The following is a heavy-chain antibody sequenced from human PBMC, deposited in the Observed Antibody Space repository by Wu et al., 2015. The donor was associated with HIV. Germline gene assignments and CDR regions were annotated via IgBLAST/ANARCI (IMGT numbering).Heavy chain of an antibody. CDR1: GYTFTGYY. Sequence: QVQLVQSGAEVKKPGASVKVSCKASGYTFTGYYMHWVRQAPGQGLEWMGWINPNSGGTNYAQRFQGRVTMTRDTSISTAYMELSRLRSDDTAVYYCARVPHDCSSITCYNEAFDIWGQGTMVTVSS. D-gene: IGHD2-2*02. J-gene: IGHJ3*02. V-gene: IGHV1-2*02. CDR3: ARVPHDCSSITCYNEAFDI. CDR2: INPNSGGT.